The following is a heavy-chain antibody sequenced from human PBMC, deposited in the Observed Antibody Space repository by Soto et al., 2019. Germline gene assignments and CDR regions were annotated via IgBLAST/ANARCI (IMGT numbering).Heavy chain of an antibody. CDR1: GGSISSYY. J-gene: IGHJ5*02. Sequence: SETLSLTCTVSGGSISSYYWSWIRQPPGKGLEWIGYIYYSGSTNYNPSLKSRVTISVDTSKNQFSLKVSSVTAADTAVYYCARSTVTTRWWFDPWGQGTLVTVSS. V-gene: IGHV4-59*08. CDR3: ARSTVTTRWWFDP. D-gene: IGHD4-17*01. CDR2: IYYSGST.